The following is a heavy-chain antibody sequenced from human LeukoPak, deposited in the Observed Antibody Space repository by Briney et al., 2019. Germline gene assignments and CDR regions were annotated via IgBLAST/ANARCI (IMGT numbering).Heavy chain of an antibody. Sequence: GASVKVSCKASGYTFTNYYLHWVRQAPGQGLEWMGWIYPKSGATNYAQKFQTKVTMTRDTSTSTAYMELRRLRSDDTAMYYCVRRYCTGGTCYVAFDIWGQGTMVTVSS. CDR2: IYPKSGAT. V-gene: IGHV1-2*02. CDR3: VRRYCTGGTCYVAFDI. J-gene: IGHJ3*02. D-gene: IGHD2-8*02. CDR1: GYTFTNYY.